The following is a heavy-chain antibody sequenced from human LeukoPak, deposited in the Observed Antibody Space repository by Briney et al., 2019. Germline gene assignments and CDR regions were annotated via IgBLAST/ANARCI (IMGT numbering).Heavy chain of an antibody. J-gene: IGHJ3*02. CDR1: GFTFSSYD. CDR3: ARVLYSSGWLDAFDI. CDR2: IGTAGGT. D-gene: IGHD6-19*01. V-gene: IGHV3-13*01. Sequence: PGGSLRLSCAASGFTFSSYDMHWVRQATGRGLEWVSAIGTAGGTYYPGSVKGRFTISRENAKNSLYLQMNSLRAGDTAVYYCARVLYSSGWLDAFDIWGQGTMVTVSS.